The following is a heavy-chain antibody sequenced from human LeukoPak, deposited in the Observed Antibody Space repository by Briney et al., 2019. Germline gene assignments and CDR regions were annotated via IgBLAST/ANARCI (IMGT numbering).Heavy chain of an antibody. CDR2: IYYSGST. CDR3: ARVDVYYYDSSLVHYFDY. V-gene: IGHV4-39*07. D-gene: IGHD3-22*01. J-gene: IGHJ4*02. Sequence: SETLSLTCTVSGGSISSSSYYWGWIRQPPGKGLEWIGSIYYSGSTYYNPSLKSRVTISVDTSKNQFSLKLSSVTAADTAVYYCARVDVYYYDSSLVHYFDYWGQGTLVTVSS. CDR1: GGSISSSSYY.